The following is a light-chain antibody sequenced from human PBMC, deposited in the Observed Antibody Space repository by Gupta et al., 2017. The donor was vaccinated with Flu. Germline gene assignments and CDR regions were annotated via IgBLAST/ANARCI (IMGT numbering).Light chain of an antibody. V-gene: IGKV3-20*01. CDR2: DAS. Sequence: EILLTQSPGTLSLSPGERATLSCRASQSVRSNYLAWYQQRPGQAPRLLIYDASKRATGIPDRFNGSGSGTDFTLTIRRLEPEDFAMYYCQQCGSSPLTFGGGTKVEVK. CDR3: QQCGSSPLT. J-gene: IGKJ4*01. CDR1: QSVRSNY.